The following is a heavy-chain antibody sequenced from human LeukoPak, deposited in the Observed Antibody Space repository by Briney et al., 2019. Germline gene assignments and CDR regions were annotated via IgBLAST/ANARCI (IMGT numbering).Heavy chain of an antibody. J-gene: IGHJ4*02. Sequence: PGGSLRLSCAASGFTFSSYAMHWVRQAPGKGLEWVAVISYDGSNKYYADSVKGRFTISRDNSKNTLYLQMNSLRAEDTAVYYCAKDAKGYYGSGSWLDYWGQGTLVTVSS. V-gene: IGHV3-30-3*01. D-gene: IGHD3-10*01. CDR3: AKDAKGYYGSGSWLDY. CDR2: ISYDGSNK. CDR1: GFTFSSYA.